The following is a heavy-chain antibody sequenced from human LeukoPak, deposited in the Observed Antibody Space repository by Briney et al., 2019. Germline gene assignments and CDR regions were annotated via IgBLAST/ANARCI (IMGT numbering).Heavy chain of an antibody. D-gene: IGHD3-3*01. Sequence: TSETLSLTCTVSGGSISSYYWSWIRQPPGKGLEWIGYIYYSGSTNHNPSLKSRVTISVDTSKNQFSLKLSSVTAADTAVYYCARRPYYDFWSGYRFDPWGQGTLVTVSS. CDR3: ARRPYYDFWSGYRFDP. J-gene: IGHJ5*02. CDR1: GGSISSYY. CDR2: IYYSGST. V-gene: IGHV4-59*08.